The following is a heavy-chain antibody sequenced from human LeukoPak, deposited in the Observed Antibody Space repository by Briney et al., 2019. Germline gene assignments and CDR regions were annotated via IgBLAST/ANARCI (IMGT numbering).Heavy chain of an antibody. CDR1: GGSFSGYY. CDR2: INHSGST. CDR3: AREHYNSDFDY. J-gene: IGHJ4*02. Sequence: SVTLSLTCAVYGGSFSGYYWSWIRQPPGKGLEWIGEINHSGSTNYNPSLKSRVTISVDTSKNQFSLKLSSVTAADTAVYYCAREHYNSDFDYWGQGTLVTVSS. V-gene: IGHV4-34*01. D-gene: IGHD5-24*01.